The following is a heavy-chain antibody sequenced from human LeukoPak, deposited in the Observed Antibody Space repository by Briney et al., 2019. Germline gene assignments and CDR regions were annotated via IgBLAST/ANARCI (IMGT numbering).Heavy chain of an antibody. CDR1: GFMFDDYG. D-gene: IGHD4-23*01. CDR3: AKDRVDYGGWFDP. CDR2: INWNGGRT. Sequence: PGGSLRLSCAASGFMFDDYGMSWVRQAPGKGLEWVSGINWNGGRTGYADSVKGRFTISRDNAKNSLYLQMNSLRAEETDVYYCAKDRVDYGGWFDPWGQGTLVTVSS. V-gene: IGHV3-20*04. J-gene: IGHJ5*02.